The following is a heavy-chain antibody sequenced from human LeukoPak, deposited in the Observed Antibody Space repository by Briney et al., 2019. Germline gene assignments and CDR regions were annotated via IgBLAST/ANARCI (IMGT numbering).Heavy chain of an antibody. Sequence: PGGSLRLSCAASGFTFNTHGMHWVRQAPGKGLEWVAAIWFDGSVKHYSDAVKGRFTISRDNSKNTLHLQLNSLRVEDTAVYYCAKDGKIAAAGSRERRYFDYWGQGTLVTVSS. CDR1: GFTFNTHG. CDR2: IWFDGSVK. D-gene: IGHD6-13*01. V-gene: IGHV3-33*06. CDR3: AKDGKIAAAGSRERRYFDY. J-gene: IGHJ4*02.